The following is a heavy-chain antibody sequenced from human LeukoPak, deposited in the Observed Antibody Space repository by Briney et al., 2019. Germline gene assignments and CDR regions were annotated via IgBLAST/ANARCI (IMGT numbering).Heavy chain of an antibody. CDR3: ARSWPRWCRYSSSLYWFDP. CDR2: IYYSGST. Sequence: SETLSLTCTVSGGSISSYYWSWIRQPPGKGLEWIGYIYYSGSTNYNPSLKSRVTISVDTSKNQFSLKLSSVTAADTAVYYCARSWPRWCRYSSSLYWFDPWGQGTLVTVSS. J-gene: IGHJ5*02. D-gene: IGHD6-6*01. V-gene: IGHV4-59*01. CDR1: GGSISSYY.